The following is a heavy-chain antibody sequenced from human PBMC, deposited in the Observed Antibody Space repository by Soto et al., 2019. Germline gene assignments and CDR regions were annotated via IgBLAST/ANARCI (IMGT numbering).Heavy chain of an antibody. J-gene: IGHJ4*02. CDR1: GGSISSSNW. D-gene: IGHD3-22*01. CDR3: ARAPGYYYDSSGPTGFDY. V-gene: IGHV4-4*02. CDR2: IYHSGST. Sequence: LSLTCAVSGGSISSSNWWSWVRQPPGKGLEWIGEIYHSGSTNYNPSLKSRITISVDKSKNQFSLKLSSVTAADTAVYYCARAPGYYYDSSGPTGFDYWGQGTLVTVSS.